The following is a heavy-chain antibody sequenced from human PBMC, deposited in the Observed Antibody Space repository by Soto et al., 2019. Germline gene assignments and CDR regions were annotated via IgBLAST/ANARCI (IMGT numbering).Heavy chain of an antibody. Sequence: EVQLVQSGAEVKKPGESLKISCKGSGYSFTSYWIGWVRQMPGKGLEWMGIIYPGDSDTRYSPSFQGQVTISADKSTSTAYLQWSSLKASDTAMYYCARTLNFWSGSPTNWFDPWGQGTLVTVSS. V-gene: IGHV5-51*01. CDR1: GYSFTSYW. CDR3: ARTLNFWSGSPTNWFDP. D-gene: IGHD3-3*01. J-gene: IGHJ5*02. CDR2: IYPGDSDT.